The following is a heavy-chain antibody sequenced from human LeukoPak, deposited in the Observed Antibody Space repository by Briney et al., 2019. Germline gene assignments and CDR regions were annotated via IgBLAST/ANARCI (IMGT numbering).Heavy chain of an antibody. CDR1: GGTFSSYA. D-gene: IGHD3-22*01. Sequence: SVKVSCKASGGTFSSYAISWVRQAPGQGLEWMGGIIPIFGTANYAQKFQGRATITADESTSTAYMELSSLRSEDTAVYYCARDHSHPRNYYDSSGYSDAFDIWGQGTMVTVSS. J-gene: IGHJ3*02. CDR3: ARDHSHPRNYYDSSGYSDAFDI. V-gene: IGHV1-69*13. CDR2: IIPIFGTA.